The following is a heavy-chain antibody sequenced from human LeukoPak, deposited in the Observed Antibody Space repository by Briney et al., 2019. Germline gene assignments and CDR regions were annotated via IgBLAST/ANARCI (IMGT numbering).Heavy chain of an antibody. CDR3: AREGGGYCSGINCWKWFDP. Sequence: SETLSLTCTVSGGSISSSSYYWGWIRQPPGKGLEWIGSIYYSGSTYYNPSLKSRVTISVDTSENQFSLKLSSVTAADTAVYYCAREGGGYCSGINCWKWFDPWGQGTLVTVSS. CDR2: IYYSGST. D-gene: IGHD2-15*01. V-gene: IGHV4-39*07. CDR1: GGSISSSSYY. J-gene: IGHJ5*02.